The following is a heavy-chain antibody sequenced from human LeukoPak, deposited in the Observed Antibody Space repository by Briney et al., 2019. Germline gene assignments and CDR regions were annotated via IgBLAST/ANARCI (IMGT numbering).Heavy chain of an antibody. CDR2: IRHDGNKK. CDR3: VQQEGRDTYGRNWYFGL. J-gene: IGHJ2*01. D-gene: IGHD2-8*01. Sequence: GGSLRLSCGASGFTFSDYGMHWVRQAPGKGLEWVAFIRHDGNKKYLPDSMKGRFSVSRDNSNNTLYLQMNSLRPDDTALYSCVQQEGRDTYGRNWYFGLWGRGTLVTVSS. CDR1: GFTFSDYG. V-gene: IGHV3-30*02.